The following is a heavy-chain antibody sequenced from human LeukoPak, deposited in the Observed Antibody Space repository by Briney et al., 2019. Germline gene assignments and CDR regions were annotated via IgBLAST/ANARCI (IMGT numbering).Heavy chain of an antibody. CDR3: ASAVDTLSPYYYYYYMDV. J-gene: IGHJ6*03. D-gene: IGHD5-18*01. Sequence: SETLSLTCTVSGGSISSYYWSWIRQPPGKGLEWIGYIYDSGSTNYNPSLKSRVTISVDTSKNQFSLKLSSVTAADTAVYYCASAVDTLSPYYYYYYMDVWGKGTTVTVYS. V-gene: IGHV4-59*01. CDR2: IYDSGST. CDR1: GGSISSYY.